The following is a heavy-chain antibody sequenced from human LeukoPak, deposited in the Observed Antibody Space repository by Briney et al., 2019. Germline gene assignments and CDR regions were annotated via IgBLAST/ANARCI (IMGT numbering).Heavy chain of an antibody. D-gene: IGHD3-3*01. J-gene: IGHJ4*02. CDR1: GFTFSSYS. CDR3: ARGVLRFSEWSITEGGYFDY. Sequence: GGSLRLSCAASGFTFSSYSMNWVRQAPGKGLEWVSGISSSSSSYVYYADSVKGRFTISRDNAKNSLYLQMNSMRADDTAVYYCARGVLRFSEWSITEGGYFDYWGQGTLVTVSP. CDR2: ISSSSSSYV. V-gene: IGHV3-21*01.